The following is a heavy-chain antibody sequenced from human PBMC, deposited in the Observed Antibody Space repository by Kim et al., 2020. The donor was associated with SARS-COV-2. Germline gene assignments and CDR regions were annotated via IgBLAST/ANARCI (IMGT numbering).Heavy chain of an antibody. CDR3: ARHLAPRRIAAAGILNY. Sequence: SETLSLTCTVSGGSISSSSYYWGWIRQPPGKGLEWIGSIYYSGSTYYNPSLKSRVTISVDTSKNQFSLKLSSVTAADTAVYYCARHLAPRRIAAAGILNYWGQGTLVTVSS. CDR2: IYYSGST. J-gene: IGHJ4*02. D-gene: IGHD6-13*01. V-gene: IGHV4-39*01. CDR1: GGSISSSSYY.